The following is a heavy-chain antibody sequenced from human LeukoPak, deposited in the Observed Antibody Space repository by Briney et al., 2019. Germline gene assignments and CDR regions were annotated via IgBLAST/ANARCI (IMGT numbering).Heavy chain of an antibody. D-gene: IGHD3-10*01. CDR2: ISSSSTYT. CDR1: KFTFSNYY. Sequence: GGSLRLSCAASKFTFSNYYMSWIRQAPGKGLEWVSYISSSSTYTDYADSVKGRFTISRDNAKNSLYLQMNSLRAEDTAVYYCARGRGSGSRWGGAFGIWGQGTVVTVSS. J-gene: IGHJ3*02. CDR3: ARGRGSGSRWGGAFGI. V-gene: IGHV3-11*05.